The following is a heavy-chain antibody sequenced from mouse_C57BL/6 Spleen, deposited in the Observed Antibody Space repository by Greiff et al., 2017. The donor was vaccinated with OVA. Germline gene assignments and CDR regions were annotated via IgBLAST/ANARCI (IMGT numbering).Heavy chain of an antibody. Sequence: VQLQQSGPELVKPGASVKISCKASGYAFSSSWMNWVKQRPGKGLEWIGRIYPGDGDTNYNGKFKGKATLTADKSSSTAYMQLSSLTSEDSAVYVCASYDVIYAMDYWGQGTSVTVSS. CDR1: GYAFSSSW. J-gene: IGHJ4*01. CDR2: IYPGDGDT. D-gene: IGHD2-14*01. V-gene: IGHV1-82*01. CDR3: ASYDVIYAMDY.